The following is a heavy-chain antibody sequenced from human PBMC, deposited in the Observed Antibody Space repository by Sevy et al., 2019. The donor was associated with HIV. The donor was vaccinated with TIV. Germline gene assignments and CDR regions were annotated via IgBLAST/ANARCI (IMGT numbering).Heavy chain of an antibody. CDR2: ISYDGSNK. V-gene: IGHV3-30-3*01. CDR3: ARDQGGGIAAAGTKRNYYYGMDV. J-gene: IGHJ6*02. D-gene: IGHD6-13*01. CDR1: GFTFSSYA. Sequence: GGSLRLSCAASGFTFSSYAMHWVRQAPGKGLEWVAVISYDGSNKYYADSVKGRFTISRDNSKNTLYLQMNSLRAEDTAVYYCARDQGGGIAAAGTKRNYYYGMDVWGQGTTVTVSS.